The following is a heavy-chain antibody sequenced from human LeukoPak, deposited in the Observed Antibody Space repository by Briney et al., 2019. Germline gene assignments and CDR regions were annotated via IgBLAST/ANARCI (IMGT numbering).Heavy chain of an antibody. V-gene: IGHV3-23*01. CDR3: AKIGIAVLATGD. Sequence: GGSLRLSCAASGFTFSTYAMSWVRQAPGKGLEWGSGISGSGGSTYYADSVKGRFTISRDNSKNTLYLQMNSLRVEDTAVYYCAKIGIAVLATGDWGQGTLVTVSS. CDR2: ISGSGGST. J-gene: IGHJ4*02. CDR1: GFTFSTYA. D-gene: IGHD6-19*01.